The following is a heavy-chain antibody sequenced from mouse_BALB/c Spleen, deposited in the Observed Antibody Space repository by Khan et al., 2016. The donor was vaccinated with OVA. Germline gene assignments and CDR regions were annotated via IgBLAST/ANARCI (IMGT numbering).Heavy chain of an antibody. CDR3: ARGNWAY. D-gene: IGHD4-1*01. CDR2: INSGSTTI. Sequence: EVELVESGGGLVKPGGSLKVSCAASGFTFSNYAMSWVRQTPEKRLEWVAYINSGSTTIYYADPVKGRFTISRDNPKNTLFLQMTSLRSEDTAMYYCARGNWAYWGQGTTLTVSS. V-gene: IGHV5-17*01. CDR1: GFTFSNYA. J-gene: IGHJ2*01.